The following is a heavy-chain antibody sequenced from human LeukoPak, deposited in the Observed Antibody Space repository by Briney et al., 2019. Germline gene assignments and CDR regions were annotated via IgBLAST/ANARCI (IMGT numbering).Heavy chain of an antibody. Sequence: GASVKVSCKASGGTFSTYAISRVRQAPGQGLEWMGGIIPIFGTANYAQKFQGRVTITADESTSTAYMELSSLRSEDTAVYYCARAGGNYYFDYWGQGTLVTVSS. V-gene: IGHV1-69*13. J-gene: IGHJ4*02. CDR2: IIPIFGTA. CDR1: GGTFSTYA. CDR3: ARAGGNYYFDY. D-gene: IGHD1-14*01.